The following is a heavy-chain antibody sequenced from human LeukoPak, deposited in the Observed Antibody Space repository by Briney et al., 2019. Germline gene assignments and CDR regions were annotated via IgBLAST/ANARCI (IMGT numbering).Heavy chain of an antibody. CDR1: GYTFTGYY. CDR2: INPNSGGT. Sequence: ASVKVSCKASGYTFTGYYMHWVRQAPGQGLEWMGWINPNSGGTNYAQKFQGWVTTTRDTSISTAYMELSRLRSDDTAVYYCAREYYYGSGSYDYWGQGTLVTVSS. CDR3: AREYYYGSGSYDY. D-gene: IGHD3-10*01. J-gene: IGHJ4*02. V-gene: IGHV1-2*04.